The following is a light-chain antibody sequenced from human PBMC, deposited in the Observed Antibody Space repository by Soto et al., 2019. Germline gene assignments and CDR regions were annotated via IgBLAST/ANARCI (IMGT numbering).Light chain of an antibody. CDR1: QSVSTN. CDR2: GAS. V-gene: IGKV3-15*01. CDR3: QHYNNWPPWT. J-gene: IGKJ1*01. Sequence: IVMTQSPAIMSVSPGERATLSCRASQSVSTNLAWYQQHPGQAPRLLIYGASTRATGIPARFSGGGSGTECTLTISSLQSEDLAVYYCQHYNNWPPWTFGQGTKVETK.